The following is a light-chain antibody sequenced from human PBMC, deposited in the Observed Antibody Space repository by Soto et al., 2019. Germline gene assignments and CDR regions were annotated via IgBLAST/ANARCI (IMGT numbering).Light chain of an antibody. CDR3: QQRSQWPLT. Sequence: EIVLTQSPGTLSLSPGERATLSCRASQSVSSSFLAWYQQKPGQAPRLLIYGASSRATGIPDRFSGSGSGTDFTLTISRLEPEDVAVYYCQQRSQWPLTFGGGTKVEIK. J-gene: IGKJ4*01. CDR2: GAS. CDR1: QSVSSSF. V-gene: IGKV3D-20*02.